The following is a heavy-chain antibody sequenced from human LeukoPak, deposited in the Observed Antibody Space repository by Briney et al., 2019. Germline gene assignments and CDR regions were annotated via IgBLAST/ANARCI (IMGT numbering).Heavy chain of an antibody. CDR1: GFTFSSYT. J-gene: IGHJ4*02. D-gene: IGHD4-17*01. Sequence: GGSLRLSCAASGFTFSSYTMSWVRQAPGKGLEWVSAIRGSGGSTYYADSVKGRITISRDNSKNRLDLQMNSLRAEDTAVYYCAKSYGDYVLTYFDYWGQGTLVTVSS. CDR3: AKSYGDYVLTYFDY. V-gene: IGHV3-23*01. CDR2: IRGSGGST.